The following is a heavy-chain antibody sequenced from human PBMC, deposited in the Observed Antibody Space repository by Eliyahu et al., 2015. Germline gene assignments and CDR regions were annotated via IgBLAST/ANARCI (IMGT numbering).Heavy chain of an antibody. V-gene: IGHV1-8*01. CDR2: VEPNTNKK. Sequence: QVQLVQSGAEVKKPGASVKVSCKASGYTFSNYDINWVRQATGQGLEWMGWVEPNTNKKVYAQKFQGRVTMTTNTSITTAYMELTGLTSEDTAVYYCAKGLNPSYFWGQGTLVTVSS. J-gene: IGHJ4*02. CDR3: AKGLNPSYF. D-gene: IGHD1-14*01. CDR1: GYTFSNYD.